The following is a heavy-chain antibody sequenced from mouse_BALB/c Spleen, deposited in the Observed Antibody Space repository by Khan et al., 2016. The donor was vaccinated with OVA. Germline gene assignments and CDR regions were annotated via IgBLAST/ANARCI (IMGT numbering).Heavy chain of an antibody. CDR1: GFSLTSYD. V-gene: IGHV2-9-2*01. J-gene: IGHJ3*01. D-gene: IGHD2-2*01. Sequence: VELVESGPGLVAPSQSLSITCTVSGFSLTSYDISWIRQPPGKGLEWLGIIWTGGGTKYNSAFMSRLSISKDNSKSQIFLKMNSLQTDDTALYYCVSAVYGYSWFADWGQGTLVTVSA. CDR3: VSAVYGYSWFAD. CDR2: IWTGGGT.